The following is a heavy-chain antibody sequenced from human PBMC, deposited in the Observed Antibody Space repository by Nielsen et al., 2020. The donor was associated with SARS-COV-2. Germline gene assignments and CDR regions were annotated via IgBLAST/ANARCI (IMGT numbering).Heavy chain of an antibody. V-gene: IGHV1-2*02. CDR1: GYTFTGYY. J-gene: IGHJ4*02. D-gene: IGHD3-10*01. CDR3: ARATYVGSWGHFDY. Sequence: ASVKVSCKASGYTFTGYYMHWVRQAPGQGLEWMGWINPNSGGTNYAQKFQGRVTMTRDTSISTAYMELSRLRSDDTAVYYCARATYVGSWGHFDYWGQGTLVTVSS. CDR2: INPNSGGT.